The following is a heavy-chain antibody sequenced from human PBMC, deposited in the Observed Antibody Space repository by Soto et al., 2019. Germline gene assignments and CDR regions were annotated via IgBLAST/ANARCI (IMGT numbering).Heavy chain of an antibody. Sequence: ASVKFSCKASGYTFTNYYLHWVRQAPGQVLECMVIINPSSGSTNYXXNFQGRVXXTRDTSASTVXMELSXRRSEDTAVYYCARDLGYALPDYWCQGTLVTVSS. D-gene: IGHD2-15*01. J-gene: IGHJ4*02. V-gene: IGHV1-46*01. CDR2: INPSSGST. CDR1: GYTFTNYY. CDR3: ARDLGYALPDY.